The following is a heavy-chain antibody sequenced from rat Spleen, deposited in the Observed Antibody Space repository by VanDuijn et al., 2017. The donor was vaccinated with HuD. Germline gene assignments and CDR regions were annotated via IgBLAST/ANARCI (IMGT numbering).Heavy chain of an antibody. D-gene: IGHD1-11*01. CDR3: ARFRLGYYYFDY. CDR2: ISTGGGNT. V-gene: IGHV5-25*01. J-gene: IGHJ2*01. Sequence: EVQLVESGGGLVQPGRSLKLSCAASGFTFSDYNMAWVRQAPTKGLEWIASISTGGGNTFYRDSVKGRFTISRDNAKSTLYLQMDSLRSEDTATYYCARFRLGYYYFDYWGQGVMVTVSS. CDR1: GFTFSDYN.